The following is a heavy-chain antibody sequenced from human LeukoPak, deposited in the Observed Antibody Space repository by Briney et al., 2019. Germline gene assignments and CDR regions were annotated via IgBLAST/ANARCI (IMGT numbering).Heavy chain of an antibody. Sequence: PGXXLRLSCAASGFTFDDYAMHWVRHAPGKGLEWVSLISGDGGSTYYADSVKGRFTISRDNSKNSLYLQMNSLRTEDTALYYCAKAATRWWELLWWGQGTLVTVSS. CDR1: GFTFDDYA. J-gene: IGHJ4*02. D-gene: IGHD1-26*01. CDR2: ISGDGGST. V-gene: IGHV3-43*02. CDR3: AKAATRWWELLW.